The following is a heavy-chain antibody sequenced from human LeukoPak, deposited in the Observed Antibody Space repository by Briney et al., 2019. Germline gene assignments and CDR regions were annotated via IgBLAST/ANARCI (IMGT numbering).Heavy chain of an antibody. CDR1: GFTFNSYA. V-gene: IGHV3-23*01. J-gene: IGHJ4*02. CDR2: ISGSGGNI. CDR3: ANPTADYNSGY. D-gene: IGHD4-11*01. Sequence: PGGSLRLSCAASGFTFNSYAMTWVRQAPGKGLEWVSTISGSGGNINYAESVKGRFTISRDNSKNTLYLQMNSLRAEGTAVYYCANPTADYNSGYWGQGTLVTVSS.